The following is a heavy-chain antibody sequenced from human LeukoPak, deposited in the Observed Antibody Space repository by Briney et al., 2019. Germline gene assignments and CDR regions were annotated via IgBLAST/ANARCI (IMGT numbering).Heavy chain of an antibody. V-gene: IGHV3-53*01. D-gene: IGHD1-26*01. CDR2: IYSGGST. Sequence: PGGSLRLSCAASGFTVSSNYMSWVRQAPGKGLEWVSVIYSGGSTYYADSVKGRFTISRDISKNTPYLQMNSLRAEDTALYYCAKERGYSGSSLDYWGQGTLLTVSS. CDR1: GFTVSSNY. CDR3: AKERGYSGSSLDY. J-gene: IGHJ4*02.